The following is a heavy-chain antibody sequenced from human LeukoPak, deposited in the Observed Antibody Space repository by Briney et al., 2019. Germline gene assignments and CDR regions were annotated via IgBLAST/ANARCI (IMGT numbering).Heavy chain of an antibody. Sequence: SETLSLTCTVSGGSVSSGRYYWSWIRQPPGEGLELIGYIYYSGSTNYNPSLKSRVTISLDTSKNHFSLKLSSVSAADTAVYYCARAITIEPYFDYWGQGTLVTVSS. CDR3: ARAITIEPYFDY. V-gene: IGHV4-61*03. CDR1: GGSVSSGRYY. D-gene: IGHD1-20*01. CDR2: IYYSGST. J-gene: IGHJ4*02.